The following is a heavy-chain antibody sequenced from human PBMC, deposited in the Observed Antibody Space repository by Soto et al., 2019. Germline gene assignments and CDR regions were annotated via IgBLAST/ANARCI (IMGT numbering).Heavy chain of an antibody. CDR2: IYYSGST. V-gene: IGHV4-59*08. CDR3: AGGRYSGYEANYYYYGMDV. J-gene: IGHJ6*02. CDR1: GGSISSYY. Sequence: PSETLSLTCTVSGGSISSYYWSWIRQPPGKGLEWIGYIYYSGSTNYNPSLKSRVTISVDTSKNQFSLKLSSVTAADTAVYYCAGGRYSGYEANYYYYGMDVWGQGTTVTVSS. D-gene: IGHD5-12*01.